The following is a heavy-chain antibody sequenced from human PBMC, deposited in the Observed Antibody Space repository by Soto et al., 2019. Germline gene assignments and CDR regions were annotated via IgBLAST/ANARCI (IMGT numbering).Heavy chain of an antibody. J-gene: IGHJ4*02. D-gene: IGHD3-16*02. CDR2: INAGNGNT. V-gene: IGHV1-3*01. CDR3: ARFYDYIWGSYRYTFDY. CDR1: GYTFTSYA. Sequence: GGSVKVSCKASGYTFTSYAMHWVRQAPGRSLEWMGWINAGNGNTKYSQKSQGRATITRDTSASTAYMELSSLRSEDTAVYYCARFYDYIWGSYRYTFDYWGQGTLVTVSS.